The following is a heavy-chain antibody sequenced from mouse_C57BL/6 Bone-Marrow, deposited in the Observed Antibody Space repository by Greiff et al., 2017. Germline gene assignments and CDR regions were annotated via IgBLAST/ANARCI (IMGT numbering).Heavy chain of an antibody. Sequence: VQLQQPGAELVKPGASVKMSCKASGYTFTGYWMTWVKQRPGQGLEWIGDIYPGSGSTNYNEKFKGKATLTVDTSASTAYMQLSSLTSEDSAVYERGSQHYWYFDFWGRGTAVTVSS. CDR3: GSQHYWYFDF. CDR2: IYPGSGST. CDR1: GYTFTGYW. J-gene: IGHJ1*03. V-gene: IGHV1-55*01.